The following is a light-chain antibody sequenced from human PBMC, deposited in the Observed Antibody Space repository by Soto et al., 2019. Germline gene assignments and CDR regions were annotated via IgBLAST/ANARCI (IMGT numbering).Light chain of an antibody. CDR1: SSDVGGYNY. V-gene: IGLV2-14*03. CDR3: SSYTSSNTYV. CDR2: DVT. J-gene: IGLJ1*01. Sequence: QSALTQPASVSGSPGQSIAISCTGSSSDVGGYNYVSWYQHHPGKAPKLMIYDVTNRPSGVSDHFSGSKSGNTASLTISGLQADDEADYYCSSYTSSNTYVFGTGTKVTVL.